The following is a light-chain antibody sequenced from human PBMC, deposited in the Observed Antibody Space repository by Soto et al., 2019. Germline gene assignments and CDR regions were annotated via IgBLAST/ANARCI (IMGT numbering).Light chain of an antibody. CDR1: QSITDW. CDR2: KAS. CDR3: HYWDDYSWT. J-gene: IGKJ1*01. Sequence: DIQMTQSPSTLSASVGDRVTITCRASQSITDWLAWYQQKPGKAPKFLIYKASNLEGGVPSRFSGSGSGTEFTLTISSVQPDDFATDYCHYWDDYSWTFGQGTKVEIK. V-gene: IGKV1-5*03.